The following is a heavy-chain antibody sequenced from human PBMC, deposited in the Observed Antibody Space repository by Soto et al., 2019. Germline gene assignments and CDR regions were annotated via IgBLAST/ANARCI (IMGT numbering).Heavy chain of an antibody. V-gene: IGHV4-4*03. Sequence: PEPLSLTCAVSGVSIGSPNWWTWVCQAPGKGLEWIGEMWPSGGTTYNPSLRNRVTISVDNSKNHLSLTLTSVTAADTAIYYCARCLHCSNGGRFDPWGQGALVTISS. CDR2: MWPSGGT. CDR3: ARCLHCSNGGRFDP. D-gene: IGHD2-8*01. CDR1: GVSIGSPNW. J-gene: IGHJ5*02.